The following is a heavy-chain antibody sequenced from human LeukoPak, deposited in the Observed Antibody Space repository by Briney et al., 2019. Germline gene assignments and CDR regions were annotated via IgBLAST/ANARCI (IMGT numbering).Heavy chain of an antibody. J-gene: IGHJ3*01. V-gene: IGHV3-7*01. CDR2: IKEDSSEK. CDR1: GFTLCRDW. CDR3: ARDPGYSEFDV. D-gene: IGHD4-11*01. Sequence: GGALRLSCIGSGFTLCRDWMNWVRPGSGKGPEFVANIKEDSSEKSYVDFVKGRFTISRDNVKNSVSLQMNSLRVEDTAMYYCARDPGYSEFDVWGQGIMVIVSS.